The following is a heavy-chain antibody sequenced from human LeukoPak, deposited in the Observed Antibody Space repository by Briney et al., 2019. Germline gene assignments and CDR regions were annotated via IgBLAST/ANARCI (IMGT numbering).Heavy chain of an antibody. CDR2: IWYNGKNK. Sequence: GRSLRLSCAASGFTFSTNAMHWVRQAPGKGLEWVAMIWYNGKNKHYADSVKGRFTISRDNSKNTLDLQMNSLRADDTAVYYCVRDPSNSGWAFDYWGQGTLVTVSS. CDR1: GFTFSTNA. CDR3: VRDPSNSGWAFDY. J-gene: IGHJ4*02. D-gene: IGHD6-19*01. V-gene: IGHV3-33*01.